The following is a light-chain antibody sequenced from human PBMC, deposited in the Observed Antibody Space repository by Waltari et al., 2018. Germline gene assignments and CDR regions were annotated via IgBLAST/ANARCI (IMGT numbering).Light chain of an antibody. Sequence: DIQMTQYPSTLTASVGDRVTITCRASQSISSWLAWHQQKAGKAPKLLIYKASNLESGVPSRFSGSGSGTEFTLTISSLQPDDVATYFCQQYDSYPLTFGGGTKEQIK. CDR2: KAS. CDR1: QSISSW. CDR3: QQYDSYPLT. J-gene: IGKJ4*01. V-gene: IGKV1-5*03.